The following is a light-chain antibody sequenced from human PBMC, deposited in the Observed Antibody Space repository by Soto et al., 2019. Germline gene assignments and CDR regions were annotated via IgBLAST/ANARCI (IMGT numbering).Light chain of an antibody. V-gene: IGLV2-8*01. CDR3: SSYAGSNNFV. CDR1: SRDVGGYNY. J-gene: IGLJ1*01. CDR2: EVS. Sequence: QSALTQPPSASGSPGQSVTISCTGSSRDVGGYNYVSWYQQHPGKAPKLIIYEVSKRPSGVPDRFSGSKSGNTASLTVSGLQAEDEADYYCSSYAGSNNFVFGPGTKLTVL.